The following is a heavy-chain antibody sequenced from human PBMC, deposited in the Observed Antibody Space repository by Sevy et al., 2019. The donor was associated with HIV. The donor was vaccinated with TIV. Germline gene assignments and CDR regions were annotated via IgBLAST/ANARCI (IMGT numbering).Heavy chain of an antibody. CDR2: IHPTDSDA. CDR1: GYSFTSYW. J-gene: IGHJ4*02. Sequence: GESLKISCKGSGYSFTSYWIGWVRQMPGKGLEWMGIIHPTDSDARYSPSFQGQVTISADKSISTAYLQWSSLRASDTAMYYCVTLYYFGSGNPYYFDYWGRGTLVTVSS. V-gene: IGHV5-51*01. CDR3: VTLYYFGSGNPYYFDY. D-gene: IGHD3-10*01.